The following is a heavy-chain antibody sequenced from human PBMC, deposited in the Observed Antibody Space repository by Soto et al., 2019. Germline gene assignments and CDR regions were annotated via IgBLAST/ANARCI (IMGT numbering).Heavy chain of an antibody. CDR3: ARELSVNYLTSGL. CDR1: GFTFSDHF. D-gene: IGHD3-10*01. Sequence: QVQLVESGGDLVKPGGSLRLSCAASGFTFSDHFMSWIRQAPGKGMEWISYMTPSGSSRSYADSVKGRFTISRDNAKNSLSLQRNRLRGDDTAVYYCARELSVNYLTSGLWGQGTMVTVS. V-gene: IGHV3-11*01. J-gene: IGHJ3*01. CDR2: MTPSGSSR.